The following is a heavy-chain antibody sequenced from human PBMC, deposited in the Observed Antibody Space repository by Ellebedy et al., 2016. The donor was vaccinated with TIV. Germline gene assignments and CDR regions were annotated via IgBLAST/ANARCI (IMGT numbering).Heavy chain of an antibody. CDR1: GYTFTNYW. CDR2: IYPRDSDT. CDR3: ARMVYGSGWDGYFDP. D-gene: IGHD6-19*01. J-gene: IGHJ5*02. Sequence: GGSLRLSCKTSGYTFTNYWIAWVRQRPGKGLEWMGFIYPRDSDTRYSPSSQGRVTISADKSINTVYVQWRSLQASDTAVYYCARMVYGSGWDGYFDPWGQGTLVTVSP. V-gene: IGHV5-51*01.